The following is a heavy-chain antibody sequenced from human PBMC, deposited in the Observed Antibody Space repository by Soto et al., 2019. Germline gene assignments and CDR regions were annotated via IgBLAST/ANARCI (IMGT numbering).Heavy chain of an antibody. CDR3: ANPSGYYFGLGSHDEASDM. V-gene: IGHV3-30*18. CDR2: ISKDGSKK. D-gene: IGHD3-10*01. CDR1: GFMFSGFG. Sequence: QVQLVESGGGVVQPGRSLRLSCAASGFMFSGFGMHWFRQAPGKGLQWVAGISKDGSKKYYADSVKGRFTISRDNSKKTLYLQMNSLRAEDTAVYYCANPSGYYFGLGSHDEASDMWGQGTRVTVFS. J-gene: IGHJ3*02.